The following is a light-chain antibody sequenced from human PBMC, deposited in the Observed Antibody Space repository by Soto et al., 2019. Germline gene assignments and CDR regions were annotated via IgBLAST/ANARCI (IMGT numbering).Light chain of an antibody. Sequence: IVFTQSPGTLSLSPGQRSSLSGKARQSVTNNYPAWYQQRPGLARRLLIYGASTRTAGIHDRFTGSGARTDFTPASSRQDAEDFAVYYCQQYGTPRTFGQGTKVDIK. CDR2: GAS. CDR3: QQYGTPRT. J-gene: IGKJ1*01. V-gene: IGKV3-20*01. CDR1: QSVTNNY.